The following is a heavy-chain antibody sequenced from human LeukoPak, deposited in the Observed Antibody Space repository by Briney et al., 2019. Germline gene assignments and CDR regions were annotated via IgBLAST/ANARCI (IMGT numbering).Heavy chain of an antibody. CDR3: ASTTVYYYYGMDV. CDR1: GFTVSSNY. Sequence: PGGSLRLSCAASGFTVSSNYMSWVRQAPGKGLEWVSAIYSGGSTYYADSVKGRFTISRDNSKNTLYLQMNSLRAEDTAVYYCASTTVYYYYGMDVWGQGTTVTVSS. V-gene: IGHV3-53*01. D-gene: IGHD4-4*01. CDR2: IYSGGST. J-gene: IGHJ6*02.